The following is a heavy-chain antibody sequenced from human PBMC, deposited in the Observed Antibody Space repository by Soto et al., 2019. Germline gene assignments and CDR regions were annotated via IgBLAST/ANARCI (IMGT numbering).Heavy chain of an antibody. CDR2: IGAAGDT. D-gene: IGHD3-16*01. CDR1: GFTFSNYA. J-gene: IGHJ4*02. Sequence: EVQLLDSGGGPVQPGGSLRLSCAASGFTFSNYAMHWVRQPTGKGLEWVSGIGAAGDTYYPGSVKGRFTISRENAKNSLYLQMNSLRAGDTAVYYCAAGGVTSVAQFDYWGQGTLVTVSS. V-gene: IGHV3-13*01. CDR3: AAGGVTSVAQFDY.